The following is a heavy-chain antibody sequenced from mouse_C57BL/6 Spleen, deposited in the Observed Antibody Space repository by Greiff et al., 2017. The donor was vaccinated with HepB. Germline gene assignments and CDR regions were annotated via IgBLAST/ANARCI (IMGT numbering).Heavy chain of an antibody. CDR2: ISDGGSYT. CDR1: GFTFSSYA. V-gene: IGHV5-4*01. CDR3: ARDVYYSNYFDY. J-gene: IGHJ2*01. Sequence: EVKLMESGGGLVKPGGSLKLSCAASGFTFSSYAMSWVRQTPEKRLEWVATISDGGSYTYYPDNVKGRFTISRDNAKNNLYLQMSHLKSEDTAMYYWARDVYYSNYFDYWGQGTTLTVSS. D-gene: IGHD2-5*01.